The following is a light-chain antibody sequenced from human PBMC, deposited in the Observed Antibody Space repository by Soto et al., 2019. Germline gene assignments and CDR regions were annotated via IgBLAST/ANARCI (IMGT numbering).Light chain of an antibody. CDR3: SSYTTTTAWV. CDR2: EVS. Sequence: QSALTQPASVSGSPGQSITISCTGTNSDVGAYNYVSWFQQHPGRAPKLIIFEVSNRPSGVSDRFSGSKSGNTASLTISGLQAEDEADYHCSSYTTTTAWVFGGGTKLTVL. V-gene: IGLV2-14*01. J-gene: IGLJ3*02. CDR1: NSDVGAYNY.